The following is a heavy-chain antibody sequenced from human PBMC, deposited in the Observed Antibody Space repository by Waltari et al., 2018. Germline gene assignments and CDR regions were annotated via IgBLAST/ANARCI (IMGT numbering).Heavy chain of an antibody. CDR1: GFTFSSYS. CDR3: AILYSSSTDY. J-gene: IGHJ4*02. D-gene: IGHD6-13*01. V-gene: IGHV3-21*01. CDR2: ISSSSSYI. Sequence: EVQLVESGGGLVKPGGSLRLSCAASGFTFSSYSMNWVRQAPGKGREWVSSISSSSSYIYYADSVKGRFTISRDNAKNSLYLQMNSLRAEDTAVYYCAILYSSSTDYWGQGTLVTVSS.